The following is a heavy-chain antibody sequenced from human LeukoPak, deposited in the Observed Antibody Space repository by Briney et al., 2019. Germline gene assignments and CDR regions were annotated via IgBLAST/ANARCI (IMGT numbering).Heavy chain of an antibody. J-gene: IGHJ4*02. Sequence: PGGSLRLSCAASGFTFSSYWMHWVRQAPGKGLVWVTRINSDGSSTSYADSVKGRFTISRDNAKNTLYLQMNSLRAEDTAVYYCARDMYDSSGYDSLDYWGQGTLVTVSS. CDR1: GFTFSSYW. CDR2: INSDGSST. D-gene: IGHD3-22*01. CDR3: ARDMYDSSGYDSLDY. V-gene: IGHV3-74*01.